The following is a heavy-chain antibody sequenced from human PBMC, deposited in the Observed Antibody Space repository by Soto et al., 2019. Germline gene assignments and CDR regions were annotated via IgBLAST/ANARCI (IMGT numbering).Heavy chain of an antibody. Sequence: PSETLSLTCTVSGASMNSYHWSWIRQPAGKGLEWIGHIHSSGSTNYNPSLKSRVTMSVDTSKNQFSLRLMSLTAADTAVYYCERDQGVAAAGITWFDPWGQGSLVTVSS. J-gene: IGHJ5*02. V-gene: IGHV4-4*07. CDR3: ERDQGVAAAGITWFDP. D-gene: IGHD6-13*01. CDR2: IHSSGST. CDR1: GASMNSYH.